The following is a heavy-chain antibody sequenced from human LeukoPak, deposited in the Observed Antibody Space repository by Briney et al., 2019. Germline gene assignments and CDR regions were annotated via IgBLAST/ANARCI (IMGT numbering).Heavy chain of an antibody. CDR2: ITPNADRT. D-gene: IGHD3-22*01. V-gene: IGHV3-23*01. J-gene: IGHJ1*01. CDR3: AIMHGYYDGSGYWVQ. Sequence: GGSLRLSCAASGFTFSSYAMSWVRQAPGKGLEWVSFITPNADRTSYADSVEGRFTISRDNPRNTLYMQMNSLRDEDTAIYYCAIMHGYYDGSGYWVQWGQGTLVTVSS. CDR1: GFTFSSYA.